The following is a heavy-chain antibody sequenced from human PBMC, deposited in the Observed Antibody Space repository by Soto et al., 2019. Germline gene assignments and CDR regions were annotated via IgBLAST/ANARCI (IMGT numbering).Heavy chain of an antibody. D-gene: IGHD5-18*01. V-gene: IGHV3-53*05. Sequence: GGSLRLSCAAAGFSVSTSHMNWVRQTPGKGLEWVSVIYSGGATYYAASVKGRFTISRDSAKDSLYLQMNSLRAEDTAVYYCARDPLWGTAMVLWYFDLWGRGTLVTVSS. CDR2: IYSGGAT. CDR1: GFSVSTSH. J-gene: IGHJ2*01. CDR3: ARDPLWGTAMVLWYFDL.